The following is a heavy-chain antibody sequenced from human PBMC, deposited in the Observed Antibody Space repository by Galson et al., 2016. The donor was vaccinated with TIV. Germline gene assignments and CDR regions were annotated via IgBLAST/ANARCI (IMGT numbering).Heavy chain of an antibody. J-gene: IGHJ3*01. CDR3: ARMSLLGALDV. Sequence: QSGAEVKKPGESLKISCKDSGYNFRSYWIAWVRQMPGKGFEWLGIIFPNDSDIRYSPYFRGLVTMSADKSTSTAYLQCSSLKASDTAMYYCARMSLLGALDVWGQGTVVIVSS. CDR1: GYNFRSYW. D-gene: IGHD3-16*01. V-gene: IGHV5-51*03. CDR2: IFPNDSDI.